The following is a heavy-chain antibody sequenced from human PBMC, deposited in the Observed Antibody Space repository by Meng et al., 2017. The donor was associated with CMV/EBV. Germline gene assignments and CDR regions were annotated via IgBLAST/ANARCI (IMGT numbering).Heavy chain of an antibody. CDR2: IYSGGST. V-gene: IGHV3-53*01. D-gene: IGHD5-24*01. J-gene: IGHJ3*02. CDR3: AREAVLMATIPRAFDI. Sequence: GESLKISCAASGFTVSSNYMSWVRQAPGKGLEWVSVIYSGGSTYYADSVKGRFTISRDSSKNTLYLQMNSLRAEDTAVYYCAREAVLMATIPRAFDIWGQGTMVTVSS. CDR1: GFTVSSNY.